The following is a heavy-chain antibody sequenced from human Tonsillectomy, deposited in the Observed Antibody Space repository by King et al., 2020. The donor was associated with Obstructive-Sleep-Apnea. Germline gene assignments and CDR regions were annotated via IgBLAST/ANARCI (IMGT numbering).Heavy chain of an antibody. CDR2: ISGSGGST. D-gene: IGHD3-22*01. CDR1: GFTFSSYA. V-gene: IGHV3-23*04. CDR3: AKDPNYDSSGYHKGNYFDY. Sequence: VQLVESGGGLVQPGGSLRLSCAASGFTFSSYAMSWVRQAPGKGLEWVSAISGSGGSTYYADSVKGRFTLSRDNSKNTLYLQMNSLRAEDTAVYYCAKDPNYDSSGYHKGNYFDYWGQGTLVTGSS. J-gene: IGHJ4*02.